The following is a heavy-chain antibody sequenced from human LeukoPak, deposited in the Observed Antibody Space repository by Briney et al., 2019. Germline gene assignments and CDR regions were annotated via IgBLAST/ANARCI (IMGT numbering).Heavy chain of an antibody. CDR3: ARARGYSSSPRGDFDY. V-gene: IGHV4-39*07. Sequence: SETLSLTCTVSGGSISSTSYFWGWIRQPPGKGLEWIGSIYYSGSTYYNPSLKSRVTISVDTSKNQFSLKLSSVTAADTAVYYCARARGYSSSPRGDFDYWGQGTLVTVSS. D-gene: IGHD6-6*01. CDR2: IYYSGST. J-gene: IGHJ4*02. CDR1: GGSISSTSYF.